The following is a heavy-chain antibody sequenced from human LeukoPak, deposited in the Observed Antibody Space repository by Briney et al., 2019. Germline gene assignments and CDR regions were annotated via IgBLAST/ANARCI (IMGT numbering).Heavy chain of an antibody. D-gene: IGHD6-19*01. CDR1: GGSISSYY. CDR2: IYTSGST. Sequence: SETLSLTCTVSGGSISSYYWSWIRQPPGKGLEWTGRIYTSGSTNYNPSLKSRVTMSVDTSKNQFSLKLSSVTAADTAVYYCARDIGSGWSHFDYWGQGTLVTVSS. V-gene: IGHV4-4*07. CDR3: ARDIGSGWSHFDY. J-gene: IGHJ4*02.